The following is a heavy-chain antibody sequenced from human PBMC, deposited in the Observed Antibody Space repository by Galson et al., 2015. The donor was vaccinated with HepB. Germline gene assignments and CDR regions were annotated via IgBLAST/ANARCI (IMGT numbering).Heavy chain of an antibody. V-gene: IGHV3-23*01. CDR1: GFTFSSYA. CDR3: AKEDDTDWTGAEWFHR. D-gene: IGHD1-1*01. J-gene: IGHJ1*01. Sequence: SLRLSCAAPGFTFSSYAMSWVRQAPGKGLEWVSAISGSGGSTYYADSVKGRFTISRDNSKNTLYLQMNSLRAEDPAVYYCAKEDDTDWTGAEWFHRWGQGTLVTVSS. CDR2: ISGSGGST.